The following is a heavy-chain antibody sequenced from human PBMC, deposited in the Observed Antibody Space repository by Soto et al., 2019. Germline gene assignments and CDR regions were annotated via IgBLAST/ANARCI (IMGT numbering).Heavy chain of an antibody. CDR2: TNPNSGNT. V-gene: IGHV1-8*01. J-gene: IGHJ3*02. CDR1: GYTFTSYD. CDR3: ARGFQIRKYYDILTGPEGAFDI. Sequence: GASVKVSCKASGYTFTSYDINWVRQATGQGLEWMGWTNPNSGNTGYAQKFQGRVTMTRNTSISTAYMELSSLRSEDTAVYYCARGFQIRKYYDILTGPEGAFDIWGQGTMVPVSS. D-gene: IGHD3-9*01.